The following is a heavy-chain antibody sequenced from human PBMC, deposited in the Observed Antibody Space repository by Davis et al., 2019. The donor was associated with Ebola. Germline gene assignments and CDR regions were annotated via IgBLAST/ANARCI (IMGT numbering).Heavy chain of an antibody. V-gene: IGHV3-21*04. CDR2: ISSSSSYI. D-gene: IGHD4-17*01. J-gene: IGHJ6*02. CDR1: GFTFSSYW. CDR3: AKDIEDYCEVLDYYYGMDV. Sequence: GGSLRLSCAASGFTFSSYWMHWVRHAPGKGLEWVSSISSSSSYIYYADSVKGRFTISRDTSKNTLYLQMNSLRAEDTAVYYCAKDIEDYCEVLDYYYGMDVWGQGTTVTVSS.